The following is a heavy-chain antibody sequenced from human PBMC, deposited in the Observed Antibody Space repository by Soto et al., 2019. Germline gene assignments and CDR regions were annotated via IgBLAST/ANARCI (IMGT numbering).Heavy chain of an antibody. V-gene: IGHV1-3*01. D-gene: IGHD2-15*01. Sequence: QVQLVQSGAEVKKPGASVKISCKASGYTFTRYTMNWVRQAPGQRLEWMGWINPDNGNTKSSQKFQDRVIITRDTSTSTAYMDLSSLRSEDTALNYCARGIATGQLDPWGQGTLVTVSS. CDR3: ARGIATGQLDP. CDR1: GYTFTRYT. CDR2: INPDNGNT. J-gene: IGHJ5*02.